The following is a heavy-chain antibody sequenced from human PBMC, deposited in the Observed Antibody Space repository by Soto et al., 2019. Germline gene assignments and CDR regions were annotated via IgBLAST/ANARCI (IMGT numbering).Heavy chain of an antibody. CDR1: WFTVSSNY. V-gene: IGHV3-53*01. D-gene: IGHD6-6*01. Sequence: PGGSLRLSCAASWFTVSSNYMSWVRQAPGKGLEWVSVIYSGGSTYYADSVKGRFTISRDNSKNTLYLQMNSLRAEDTAVYYCAREAIAARPYYYYGMDVWGQGTTVTVSS. J-gene: IGHJ6*02. CDR3: AREAIAARPYYYYGMDV. CDR2: IYSGGST.